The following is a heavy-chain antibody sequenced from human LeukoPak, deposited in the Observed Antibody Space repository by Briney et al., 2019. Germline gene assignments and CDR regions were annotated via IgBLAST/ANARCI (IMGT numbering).Heavy chain of an antibody. V-gene: IGHV1-69*02. CDR1: GGTFSSYT. D-gene: IGHD4-11*01. Sequence: ASVKVSCKASGGTFSSYTISRVRQAPGQRLEWMGRIIPILGIANYAQKFQGRVTITADKSTSTAYMELSSLRSEDTAVYYCARGDPSHYDYSNYAGVWGQGTLVTVSS. CDR3: ARGDPSHYDYSNYAGV. J-gene: IGHJ4*02. CDR2: IIPILGIA.